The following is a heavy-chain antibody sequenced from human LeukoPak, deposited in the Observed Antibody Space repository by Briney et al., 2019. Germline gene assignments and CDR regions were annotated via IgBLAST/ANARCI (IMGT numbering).Heavy chain of an antibody. Sequence: GASVKVSCKASGGTFSSYAISWVRQAPGQGLEWMGRIIPILGIANYAQKFQGRVTITADKSTSTAYMELSSLRSEDTAVYYCARFSGPILRNPFDIWGQGTMVTVSS. V-gene: IGHV1-69*04. D-gene: IGHD3-3*01. CDR3: ARFSGPILRNPFDI. J-gene: IGHJ3*02. CDR1: GGTFSSYA. CDR2: IIPILGIA.